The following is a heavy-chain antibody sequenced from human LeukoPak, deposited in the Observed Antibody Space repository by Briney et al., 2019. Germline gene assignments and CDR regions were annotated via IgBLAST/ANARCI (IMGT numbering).Heavy chain of an antibody. J-gene: IGHJ4*02. CDR1: GGSFSGYY. V-gene: IGHV4-4*07. CDR3: AREGSSESFFDY. CDR2: IYTSGST. Sequence: SETLSLTCAVYGGSFSGYYWSWIRQPAGKGLEWIGRIYTSGSTNYNPSLKSRVTMSVDTSKNQFSLKLSSVTAADTAVYYCAREGSSESFFDYWGQGTLVTVSS. D-gene: IGHD6-6*01.